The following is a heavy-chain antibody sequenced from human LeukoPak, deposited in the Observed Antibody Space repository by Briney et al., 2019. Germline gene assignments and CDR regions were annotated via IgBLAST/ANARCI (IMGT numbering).Heavy chain of an antibody. CDR3: ARAYGDYVHYFDY. CDR1: GGTFSSYA. CDR2: IIPIFGTA. V-gene: IGHV1-69*13. Sequence: SVKVSCKASGGTFSSYAISWVRQAPGQGLEWMGGIIPIFGTANYAQKFQGRVTITADESTSTAYMELSSLRSEDTAVYHCARAYGDYVHYFDYWGQGTLVTVSS. D-gene: IGHD4-17*01. J-gene: IGHJ4*02.